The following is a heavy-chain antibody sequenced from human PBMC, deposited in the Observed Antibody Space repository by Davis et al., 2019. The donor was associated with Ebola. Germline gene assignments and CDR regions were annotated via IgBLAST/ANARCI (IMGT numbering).Heavy chain of an antibody. J-gene: IGHJ3*02. CDR2: ITPFNANT. Sequence: AASVKVSCKASGYTLTYRYLHWVRQAPGQALEWMGWITPFNANTNYAQKFQDRVTITRDRSMSTAYMELSSLRSEDTALYYCATLRFGESNDVFDIWGQGTMVTVSS. V-gene: IGHV1-45*02. CDR1: GYTLTYRY. CDR3: ATLRFGESNDVFDI. D-gene: IGHD3-10*01.